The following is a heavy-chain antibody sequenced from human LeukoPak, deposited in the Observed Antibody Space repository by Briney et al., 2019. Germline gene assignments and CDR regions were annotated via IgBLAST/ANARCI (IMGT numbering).Heavy chain of an antibody. CDR3: ARLFRDYDILTGYPAGYYFDY. D-gene: IGHD3-9*01. CDR2: INHSGST. Sequence: SETLSLTCAVYDGSFSSYYWSWIRQPPGKGLEYIGEINHSGSTDYNPSLKSRVTTSVDTSKNQFSLKVYSVTAADTAVYYCARLFRDYDILTGYPAGYYFDYWGQGTLVTVSS. V-gene: IGHV4-34*01. J-gene: IGHJ4*02. CDR1: DGSFSSYY.